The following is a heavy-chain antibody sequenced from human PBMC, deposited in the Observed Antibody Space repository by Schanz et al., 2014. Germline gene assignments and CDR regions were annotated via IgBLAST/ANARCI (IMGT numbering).Heavy chain of an antibody. CDR1: GFTFSKYG. CDR3: AREDCSATSCYFRY. J-gene: IGHJ4*02. Sequence: GQLVESGGGVVQPGRSLRLSCAASGFTFSKYGVHWVRQAPGKGLEWVSYISRSSSTIYYADSVRGRFTISRDNSNNTVYLQMNTLRAEDTAVYYCAREDCSATSCYFRYWGQGTLVTVSS. V-gene: IGHV3-48*01. CDR2: ISRSSSTI. D-gene: IGHD2-21*01.